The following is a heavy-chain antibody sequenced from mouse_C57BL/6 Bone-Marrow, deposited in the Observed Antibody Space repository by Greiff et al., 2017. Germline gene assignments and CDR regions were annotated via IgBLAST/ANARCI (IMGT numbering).Heavy chain of an antibody. Sequence: EVHLVESGGGLVQPGGSLKLSCAASGFTFSDYYMYLVRQTPEKRLEWVAYISNGGGSTYYPDTVKGRFTISRDNTKNTLYLQMSRLKSEDTAMYYCARQRLLLPLWYFDVWGTGTTVTVSS. J-gene: IGHJ1*03. CDR3: ARQRLLLPLWYFDV. CDR1: GFTFSDYY. CDR2: ISNGGGST. D-gene: IGHD1-1*01. V-gene: IGHV5-12*01.